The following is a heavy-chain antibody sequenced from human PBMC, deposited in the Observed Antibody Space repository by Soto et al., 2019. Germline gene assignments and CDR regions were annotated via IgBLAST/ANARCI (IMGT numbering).Heavy chain of an antibody. CDR1: GYTFTSYG. Sequence: ASVKVSCKASGYTFTSYGISWVRQAPGQGLEWMGWISAYNGNTNYAQKLQGRVTMTTDTSTSTAYMELRSLRSDDTAVYYCARAGPRITGTAYYYYMDVWGKGTTVTV. CDR3: ARAGPRITGTAYYYYMDV. V-gene: IGHV1-18*01. J-gene: IGHJ6*03. CDR2: ISAYNGNT. D-gene: IGHD1-20*01.